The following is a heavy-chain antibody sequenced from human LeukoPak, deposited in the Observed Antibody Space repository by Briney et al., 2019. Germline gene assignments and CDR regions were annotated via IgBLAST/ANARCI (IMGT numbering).Heavy chain of an antibody. CDR1: GGFTSSYY. D-gene: IGHD3-10*01. V-gene: IGHV4-59*01. J-gene: IGHJ6*04. CDR2: IYFSGGT. Sequence: PSATLSLTWTVSGGFTSSYYWSWIRQHPGKGLEWIGYIYFSGGTNNNPSLKTRAPTSVDTSKNQFSLKLSSVNAGDPPVYNVATGPYYGSGGYLFRPPVLVKGATVTISS. CDR3: ATGPYYGSGGYLFRPPV.